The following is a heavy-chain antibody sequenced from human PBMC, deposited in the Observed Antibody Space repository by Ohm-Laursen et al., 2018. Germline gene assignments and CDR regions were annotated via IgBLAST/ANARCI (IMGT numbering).Heavy chain of an antibody. Sequence: SLRLSCAASGFTVSNNYMSWVRQAPGKGLEWVSYISSSGSAIYYADSVKGRFTISRDNAKNSLSLQMNSLRAEDTAVYYCAGGSGGNDYWGQGTLVTVSS. CDR1: GFTVSNNY. D-gene: IGHD3-16*01. CDR2: ISSSGSAI. CDR3: AGGSGGNDY. V-gene: IGHV3-11*01. J-gene: IGHJ4*02.